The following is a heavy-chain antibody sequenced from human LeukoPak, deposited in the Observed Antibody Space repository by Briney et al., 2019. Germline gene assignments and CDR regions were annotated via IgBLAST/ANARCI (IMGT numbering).Heavy chain of an antibody. CDR2: IYPGGST. V-gene: IGHV4-38-2*02. D-gene: IGHD4-17*01. Sequence: PSETLSLTCTVSGHSIGSGYYWGWIRQPPGKGLEWIGSIYPGGSTYYNPSLKSRATLSSDTSKNLFSLRLTSVTAADTAVYYCARLVGSDYGDYWGQGTLVTVSS. CDR3: ARLVGSDYGDY. CDR1: GHSIGSGYY. J-gene: IGHJ4*02.